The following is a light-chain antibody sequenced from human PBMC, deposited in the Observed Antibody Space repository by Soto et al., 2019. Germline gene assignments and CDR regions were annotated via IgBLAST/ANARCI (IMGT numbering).Light chain of an antibody. CDR1: SSDVGAYNY. CDR2: DVS. CDR3: CSYTNSAYV. V-gene: IGLV2-11*01. Sequence: QSVLTQPRSVSGSPGQSVTISCTGTSSDVGAYNYVSWYQQHPAKAPNLMIYDVSKRPSGVPDRFSGSKSGNTASLTISGLQAEDEGDYYCCSYTNSAYVFGTGTQLTVL. J-gene: IGLJ1*01.